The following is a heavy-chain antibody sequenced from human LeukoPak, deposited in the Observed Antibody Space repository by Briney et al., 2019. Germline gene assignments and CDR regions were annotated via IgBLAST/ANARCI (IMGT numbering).Heavy chain of an antibody. Sequence: GGPLRLSCAASGFTFDDYAMHWVRQAPGKGLEWVCGISWNSGSIGYADSVKGRFTISRDNAKNSLYLQMNSLRAEDTALYYCAKGKGVAARPPFDYWGRGTLVTVSS. CDR2: ISWNSGSI. J-gene: IGHJ4*02. CDR3: AKGKGVAARPPFDY. V-gene: IGHV3-9*01. CDR1: GFTFDDYA. D-gene: IGHD6-6*01.